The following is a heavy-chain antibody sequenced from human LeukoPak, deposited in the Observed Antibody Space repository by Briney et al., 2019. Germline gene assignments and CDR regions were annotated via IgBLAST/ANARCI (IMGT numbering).Heavy chain of an antibody. CDR3: ASVVGATILDY. CDR2: ISAYNGNT. Sequence: ASVKVSCKASGYTLPTYVINWVRQAPGQGLEWMGWISAYNGNTKYAQKFQGRVTMTTDTSTSTAYMELRSLRSDDTAVYYCASVVGATILDYWGQGTLVTVSS. V-gene: IGHV1-18*01. CDR1: GYTLPTYV. J-gene: IGHJ4*02. D-gene: IGHD1-26*01.